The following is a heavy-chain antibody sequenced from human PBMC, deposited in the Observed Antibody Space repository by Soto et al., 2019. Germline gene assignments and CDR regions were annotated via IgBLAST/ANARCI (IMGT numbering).Heavy chain of an antibody. CDR1: GFTFSNYA. D-gene: IGHD3-22*01. CDR3: TKRRYSESSGDVYDI. J-gene: IGHJ4*02. CDR2: IGGRATSA. Sequence: EVQLLESGGGLVQPGGSLRLSCAASGFTFSNYAMSWVRQAPGKGLEWVTGIGGRATSAYYADSVKGRFAISIDNSDNTRFLQLNSLRAEDTYVYYCTKRRYSESSGDVYDIWGQGTLVSVSS. V-gene: IGHV3-23*01.